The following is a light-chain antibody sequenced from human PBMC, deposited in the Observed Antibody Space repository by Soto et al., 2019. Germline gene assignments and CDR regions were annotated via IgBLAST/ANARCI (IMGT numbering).Light chain of an antibody. Sequence: EIVMTQSPATLSVSPGERATLSCRASQSVSSSYLAWYQQKPGQAPRLLIYGASSRATGIPDRVSGSGSGTDFTLTINRLEPEDFAVYYCQQYGNSPNTFGRGTRLEI. CDR2: GAS. CDR1: QSVSSSY. V-gene: IGKV3-20*01. J-gene: IGKJ5*01. CDR3: QQYGNSPNT.